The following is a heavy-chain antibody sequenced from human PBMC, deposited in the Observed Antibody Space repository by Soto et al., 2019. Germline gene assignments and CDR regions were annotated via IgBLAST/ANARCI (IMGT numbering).Heavy chain of an antibody. V-gene: IGHV3-21*01. Sequence: EVQLVESGGGLVKPGGSLRLSCAASGFTFSSYSMNWVRQAPGQGLEWVSSISSSSSYIYYADSVKGRFTISRDNAKNSLYMQMNSLRAEDTAVYYCVSQEDYDILTGYSKADDYWGQGTRVTVSS. CDR1: GFTFSSYS. J-gene: IGHJ4*02. CDR3: VSQEDYDILTGYSKADDY. CDR2: ISSSSSYI. D-gene: IGHD3-9*01.